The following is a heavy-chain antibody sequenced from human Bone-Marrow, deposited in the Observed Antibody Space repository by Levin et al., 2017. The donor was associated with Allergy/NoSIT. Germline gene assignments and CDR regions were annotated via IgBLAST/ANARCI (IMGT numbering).Heavy chain of an antibody. Sequence: PSETLSLTCAVSGGSISISHWWGWFRQPPGKGLEWIGEIYQSESTTYNPSLKSRATISGDKSKNQFSLRLSFVTAADTAVYYCARKGSGSSADYWGQGTLVTVSS. J-gene: IGHJ4*02. D-gene: IGHD3-10*01. V-gene: IGHV4-4*02. CDR1: GGSISISHW. CDR2: IYQSEST. CDR3: ARKGSGSSADY.